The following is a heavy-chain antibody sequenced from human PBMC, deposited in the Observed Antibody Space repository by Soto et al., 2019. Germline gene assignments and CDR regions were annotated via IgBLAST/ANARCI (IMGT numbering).Heavy chain of an antibody. Sequence: SVKVSCKASGFTFTSSAVQWVRQARGQRLEWIGWIVVGSGNTNYAQKFQERVTITRDMSTSTAYMELNSLRAEDTAVYYCAREFSGSYSFDYWGQGTLVTVSS. V-gene: IGHV1-58*01. CDR3: AREFSGSYSFDY. CDR2: IVVGSGNT. D-gene: IGHD1-26*01. J-gene: IGHJ4*02. CDR1: GFTFTSSA.